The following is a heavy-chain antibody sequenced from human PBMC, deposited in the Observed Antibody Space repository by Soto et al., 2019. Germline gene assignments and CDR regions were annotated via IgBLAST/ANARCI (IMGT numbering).Heavy chain of an antibody. D-gene: IGHD1-26*01. CDR3: AKRGGSPADPFDV. J-gene: IGHJ3*01. CDR1: VYSFTDYW. CDR2: IYPGDSDT. V-gene: IGHV5-51*01. Sequence: PGESLKISCQTSVYSFTDYWIGWVRQMPGKGLEWMGLIYPGDSDTRNSPSFQGQVTFSVDTSLSTAFLHWSSLKASDTAMYFCAKRGGSPADPFDVWGPGTMVTVSS.